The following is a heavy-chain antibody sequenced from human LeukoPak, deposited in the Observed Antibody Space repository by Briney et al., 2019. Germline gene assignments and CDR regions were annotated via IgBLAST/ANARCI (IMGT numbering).Heavy chain of an antibody. J-gene: IGHJ4*02. CDR3: ARYGVLRYFDWLLYDNLNFDY. CDR2: IYYSGST. CDR1: GGSISSSSYY. Sequence: KPSETLSLTCTVSGGSISSSSYYWGWIRQPPGKGLEWIGSIYYSGSTYYNPSLKSRVTISVDTSKNQFSLKLSSVTAADTAVYYCARYGVLRYFDWLLYDNLNFDYWGQGTLVTVSS. D-gene: IGHD3-9*01. V-gene: IGHV4-39*01.